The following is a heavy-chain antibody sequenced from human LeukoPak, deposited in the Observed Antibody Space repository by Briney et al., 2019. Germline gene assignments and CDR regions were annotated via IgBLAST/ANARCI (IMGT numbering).Heavy chain of an antibody. Sequence: PGGSLRLSCAASGFTFNNYAMSWVRQAPGVGLEWGLQWFSGISSSGGSSFYADSVKGRFTISRDNSENVLYLQINNLRADDSAIYYCAKRGSGWYFDSWGRGTLVTVSS. J-gene: IGHJ4*02. CDR2: ISSSGGSS. CDR3: AKRGSGWYFDS. CDR1: GFTFNNYA. D-gene: IGHD6-19*01. V-gene: IGHV3-23*01.